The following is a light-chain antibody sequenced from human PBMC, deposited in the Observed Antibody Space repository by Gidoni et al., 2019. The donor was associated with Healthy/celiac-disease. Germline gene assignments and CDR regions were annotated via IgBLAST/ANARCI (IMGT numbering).Light chain of an antibody. CDR3: QQCNSYPRT. Sequence: ATRLPQPPSSLAAAVGDRVTITCRASHGISSALDWYQQKPGKAPKLLIYAASSLESGVPSRFSGSGSGTDFTLTISSLQPEDFANYYCQQCNSYPRTFGHXTKVEIK. J-gene: IGKJ3*01. CDR2: AAS. CDR1: HGISSA. V-gene: IGKV1-13*02.